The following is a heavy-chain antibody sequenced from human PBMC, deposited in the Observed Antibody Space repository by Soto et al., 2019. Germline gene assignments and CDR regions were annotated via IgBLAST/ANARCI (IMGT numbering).Heavy chain of an antibody. CDR2: IDPSDSYT. D-gene: IGHD3-22*01. CDR1: GYSFTSYW. V-gene: IGHV5-10-1*01. CDR3: ARHGNYYDSSGPMAFDI. Sequence: PGESLKISCKGSGYSFTSYWISWVRQMPGKGLEWMGRIDPSDSYTNYSPSFQGHVTIPADKSISTAYLQWSSLKASDTAMYYCARHGNYYDSSGPMAFDIWGQGTMVTVSS. J-gene: IGHJ3*02.